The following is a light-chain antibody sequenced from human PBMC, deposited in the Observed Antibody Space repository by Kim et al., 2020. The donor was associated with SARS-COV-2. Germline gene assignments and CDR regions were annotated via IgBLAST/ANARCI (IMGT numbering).Light chain of an antibody. CDR3: QQYGSAPPT. J-gene: IGKJ5*01. CDR2: DAF. CDR1: QSISSNY. Sequence: EIVLTQSPGTLSLSPGDRATLSCRASQSISSNYIAWYQKKPGQAPRLVIYDAFSRATGIPDRFSGSGSGTDFTLTISRLKPEDFAVYHCQQYGSAPPTFGQGTRLEIK. V-gene: IGKV3-20*01.